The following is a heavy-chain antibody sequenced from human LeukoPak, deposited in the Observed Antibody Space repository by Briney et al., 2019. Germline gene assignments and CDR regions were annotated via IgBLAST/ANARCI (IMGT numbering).Heavy chain of an antibody. CDR3: AREVRDVVAVPAAS. CDR2: VYHTGST. J-gene: IGHJ4*02. Sequence: TASETLSLTCTVSGGSMSTDSFYWGWIRQPPGRGLEWIGTVYHTGSTYFNPALKSRLTLSVDTSKSQFSLNLSSVTAADTAVYYCAREVRDVVAVPAASWGQGTLVTVSS. D-gene: IGHD2-2*01. CDR1: GGSMSTDSFY. V-gene: IGHV4-39*02.